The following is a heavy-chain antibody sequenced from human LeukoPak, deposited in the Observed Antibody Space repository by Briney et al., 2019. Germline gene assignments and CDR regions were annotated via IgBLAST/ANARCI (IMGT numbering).Heavy chain of an antibody. J-gene: IGHJ4*02. V-gene: IGHV3-21*01. Sequence: GGSPRLSCAASGFTFSSYSMTWVRQAPGKGLEWVSSISSSSSSIYYADSVKGRFTISRDNAKNSLYLQMNSLRAEDTAVYYCARGTGASDYWGQGTLVTVSS. CDR2: ISSSSSSI. CDR3: ARGTGASDY. CDR1: GFTFSSYS. D-gene: IGHD1-26*01.